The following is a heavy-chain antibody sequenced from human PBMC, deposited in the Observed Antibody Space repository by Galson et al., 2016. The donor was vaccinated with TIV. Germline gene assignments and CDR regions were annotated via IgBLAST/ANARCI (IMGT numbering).Heavy chain of an antibody. CDR1: GYTFTDYG. Sequence: SVKVSCKASGYTFTDYGISWVRQAPGQGLEWMGWISGYSGNTNHAQKFQGRVTMTTNTSTRTAYTELRSLRSDDTAVYYCARDRMSPLVGATQDFWGQGTLVSVSS. CDR3: ARDRMSPLVGATQDF. J-gene: IGHJ4*02. D-gene: IGHD1-26*01. V-gene: IGHV1-18*01. CDR2: ISGYSGNT.